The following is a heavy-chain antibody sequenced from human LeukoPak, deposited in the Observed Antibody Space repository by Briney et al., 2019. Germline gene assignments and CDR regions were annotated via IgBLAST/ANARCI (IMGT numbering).Heavy chain of an antibody. CDR3: VGSSGSGFLDY. J-gene: IGHJ4*02. Sequence: ASVKVSCKASGYTFTSYDINWVRQATGQGLEWMGWMNPKSGYTVYPQKFQGRVTISRNTSISTAYMELSSLTSEDTATYYCVGSSGSGFLDYWGQGTLVTVSS. CDR1: GYTFTSYD. V-gene: IGHV1-8*03. CDR2: MNPKSGYT. D-gene: IGHD3-10*01.